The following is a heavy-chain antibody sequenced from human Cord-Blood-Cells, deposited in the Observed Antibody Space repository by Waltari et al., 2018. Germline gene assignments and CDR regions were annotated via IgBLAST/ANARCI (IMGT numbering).Heavy chain of an antibody. D-gene: IGHD2-15*01. Sequence: QVQLQQWGAGLLKPSETLSLTCAVYGGSFSGYYWSWIRQPPGKGLEWIGEINHMGSTNYNPSLKSRVTISVDTSKNQFSLKLSSVTAADTAVYYCAREVVVAATPGGAFDIWGQGTMVTVSS. J-gene: IGHJ3*02. CDR2: INHMGST. CDR3: AREVVVAATPGGAFDI. V-gene: IGHV4-34*01. CDR1: GGSFSGYY.